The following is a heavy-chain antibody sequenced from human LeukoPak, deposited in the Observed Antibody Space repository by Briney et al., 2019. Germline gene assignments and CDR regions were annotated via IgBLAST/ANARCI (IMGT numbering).Heavy chain of an antibody. D-gene: IGHD3-10*01. CDR3: ARVERGNYFDY. CDR2: IHSGGNT. CDR1: GFTVSSNY. V-gene: IGHV3-53*01. Sequence: PGGSLRLSCAASGFTVSSNYMSWVRQAPGRGLEWVSVIHSGGNTYYADSVKGRLTISRDNSKNTLYLQMNSLRAEDTAVYYCARVERGNYFDYWGQGTLVTVSS. J-gene: IGHJ4*02.